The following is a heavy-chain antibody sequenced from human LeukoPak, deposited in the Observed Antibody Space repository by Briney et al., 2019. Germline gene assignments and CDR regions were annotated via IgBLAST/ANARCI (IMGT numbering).Heavy chain of an antibody. V-gene: IGHV1-46*01. CDR3: ASSSSSIYFDY. J-gene: IGHJ4*02. CDR1: GYTFTSYY. D-gene: IGHD6-13*01. Sequence: ASVKVSCKASGYTFTSYYMHWVRRAPGQGLEWMGIINPSGGSTSYAQKFQGRVTMTRDTSTSTVYMELSSLRSEDTAVYYCASSSSSIYFDYWGQGTLVTVSS. CDR2: INPSGGST.